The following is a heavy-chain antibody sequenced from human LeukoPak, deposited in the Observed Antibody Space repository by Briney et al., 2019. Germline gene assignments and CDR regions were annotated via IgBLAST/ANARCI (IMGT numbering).Heavy chain of an antibody. CDR3: AREGDGSLKFDY. CDR1: GGSISSGDYY. CDR2: IYYSGST. V-gene: IGHV4-30-4*01. J-gene: IGHJ4*02. D-gene: IGHD3-10*01. Sequence: SETLSLTCTVSGGSISSGDYYWSWIRQPPGKGLEWIGYIYYSGSTYYNPSLKSRVTISVDTSKNQFSLKVRSVTAADTAVYYCAREGDGSLKFDYWGQGTLVTVSS.